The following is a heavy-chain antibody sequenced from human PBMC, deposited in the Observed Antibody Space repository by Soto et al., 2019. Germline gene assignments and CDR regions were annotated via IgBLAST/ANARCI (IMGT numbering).Heavy chain of an antibody. J-gene: IGHJ4*02. CDR3: AKEGTPKVSRRDDY. Sequence: QVQLVESGGGVVQPGGSLRLSCAASGFIFSDYGIDWFRQAPGKGLEWVAVISHEGSVQYYSDSVKGRFTVSRDNSKNIVYLQMNSLRPEDTAMYHCAKEGTPKVSRRDDYWGQGTLVTVSS. CDR1: GFIFSDYG. V-gene: IGHV3-30*18. CDR2: ISHEGSVQ.